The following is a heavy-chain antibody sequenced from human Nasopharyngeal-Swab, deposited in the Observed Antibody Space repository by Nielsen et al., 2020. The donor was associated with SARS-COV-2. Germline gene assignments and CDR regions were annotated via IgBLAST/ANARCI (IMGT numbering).Heavy chain of an antibody. CDR3: AGSIPVAAAGGGYYFDY. Sequence: GESLKISCKGSGYSFTSYWIGWVRQMPGKGLEWMGIIYPGDSDTRYSPSFQGQVTISADKSISTAYLQWSSLKASDTAMYYCAGSIPVAAAGGGYYFDYWGQGTLVTVSS. CDR2: IYPGDSDT. D-gene: IGHD6-13*01. J-gene: IGHJ4*02. CDR1: GYSFTSYW. V-gene: IGHV5-51*01.